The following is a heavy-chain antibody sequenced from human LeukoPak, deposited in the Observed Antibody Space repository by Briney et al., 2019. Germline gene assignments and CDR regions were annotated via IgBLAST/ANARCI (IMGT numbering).Heavy chain of an antibody. CDR2: IYSDGSST. V-gene: IGHV3-74*01. CDR1: GFTFSSYW. D-gene: IGHD2-15*01. Sequence: GGSLRLSCAASGFTFSSYWMHWVRQAPGKGLVWVSRIYSDGSSTSYADSVKGRFTISRDNAKNTLYPQMNSLRAEDTAVYYCARVARGLVVDFDYWGQGTLVTVSS. J-gene: IGHJ4*02. CDR3: ARVARGLVVDFDY.